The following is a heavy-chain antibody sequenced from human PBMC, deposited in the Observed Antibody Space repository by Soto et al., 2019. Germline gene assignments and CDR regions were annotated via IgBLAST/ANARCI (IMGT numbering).Heavy chain of an antibody. V-gene: IGHV3-48*02. CDR2: ISSRSSTI. D-gene: IGHD3-3*01. Sequence: GGSLRLSCAASGFTFSSYSMNWVRQAPGKGLEWVSYISSRSSTIYYADSVKGRFTISRDNAKNSLYLQMNSLRDEDTAVYYCASSPYYDFWSGYFNYYGMDVWGQGTTVTVS. CDR3: ASSPYYDFWSGYFNYYGMDV. J-gene: IGHJ6*02. CDR1: GFTFSSYS.